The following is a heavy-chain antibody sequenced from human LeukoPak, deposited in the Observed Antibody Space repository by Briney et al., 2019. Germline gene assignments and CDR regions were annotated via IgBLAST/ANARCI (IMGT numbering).Heavy chain of an antibody. Sequence: PGGSLRLSCAASGFTFSSFAMSWVRQAPGKGLDWVSSISGSGAGTYYADSVKGRFTISRDNSKNTLYLQMNSLRAEDTAVYYCAKSQISSGWYDYWGQGTLVTVSS. CDR2: ISGSGAGT. CDR1: GFTFSSFA. J-gene: IGHJ4*02. CDR3: AKSQISSGWYDY. D-gene: IGHD6-19*01. V-gene: IGHV3-23*01.